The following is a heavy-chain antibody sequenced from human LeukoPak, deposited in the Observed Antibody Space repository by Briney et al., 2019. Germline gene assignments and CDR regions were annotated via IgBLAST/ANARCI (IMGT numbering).Heavy chain of an antibody. V-gene: IGHV1-2*02. CDR1: GYTFTGYY. CDR2: INPNSGGT. J-gene: IGHJ6*03. Sequence: ASVKVSCKASGYTFTGYYMHWVRQAPGQGLEWMGWINPNSGGTNYAQKFQGRVTMTRDTSISTAYMELSRLRSDDTAVYYCARVRYYYYYYMDVWGKGTTVTISS. CDR3: ARVRYYYYYYMDV.